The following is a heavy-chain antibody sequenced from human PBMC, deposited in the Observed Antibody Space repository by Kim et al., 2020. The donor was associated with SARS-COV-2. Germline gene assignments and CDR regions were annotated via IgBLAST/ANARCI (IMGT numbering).Heavy chain of an antibody. Sequence: GGSLRLSCAASGFTFSSYGMHWVRQAPGKGLEWVAVIWYDGSYKYYGDSVKGRFTISRDNSKNTLYLQMNSLRAEDKAVSYCAKGRDGEPIEYWGQGTL. CDR1: GFTFSSYG. CDR3: AKGRDGEPIEY. V-gene: IGHV3-33*06. J-gene: IGHJ4*02. CDR2: IWYDGSYK.